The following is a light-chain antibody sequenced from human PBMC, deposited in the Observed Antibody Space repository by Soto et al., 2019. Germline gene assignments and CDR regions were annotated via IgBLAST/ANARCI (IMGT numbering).Light chain of an antibody. CDR2: KAS. CDR1: QSISSW. Sequence: DIQMTQSPSTLSASVGDRVTITCRASQSISSWLAWYQQKPGKAPKLLIYKASSLESGVPSRFSGSGSRTEFTLTISSLQPDDFATYYCQQYNSYPGTFGGGTKVEIK. J-gene: IGKJ4*01. V-gene: IGKV1-5*03. CDR3: QQYNSYPGT.